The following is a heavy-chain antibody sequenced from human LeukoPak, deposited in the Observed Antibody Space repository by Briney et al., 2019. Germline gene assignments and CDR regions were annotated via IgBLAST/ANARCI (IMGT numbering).Heavy chain of an antibody. CDR1: GFTFSSYW. Sequence: GRSLRLSCAASGFTFSSYWMSWVRQAPGKSLEWGSVISYDGSYKYYADSVKGRFTISRDNSKNTPYLQMNSLRAEDTAVYYCARGDIVTTSNIDYWGQGTLVTVSS. V-gene: IGHV3-30*03. CDR3: ARGDIVTTSNIDY. J-gene: IGHJ4*02. D-gene: IGHD5-12*01. CDR2: ISYDGSYK.